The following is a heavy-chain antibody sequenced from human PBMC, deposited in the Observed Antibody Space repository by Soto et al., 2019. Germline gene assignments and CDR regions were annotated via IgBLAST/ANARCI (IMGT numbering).Heavy chain of an antibody. D-gene: IGHD2-15*01. V-gene: IGHV3-21*01. CDR2: VSSSGSYI. CDR1: GFTFSSYG. CDR3: VKDKYGGYDYYLMDV. Sequence: PGGSLRLSCAASGFTFSSYGMNWVRQAPGKGLEWVSSVSSSGSYIYYADSVKGRFTISRDNAKNSLYLQMNSLRAEDTAVYSCVKDKYGGYDYYLMDVWGQGTTVTVSS. J-gene: IGHJ6*02.